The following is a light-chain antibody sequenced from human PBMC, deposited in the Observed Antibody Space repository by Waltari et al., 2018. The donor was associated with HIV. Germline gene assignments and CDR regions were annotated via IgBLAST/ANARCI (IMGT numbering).Light chain of an antibody. J-gene: IGKJ4*01. CDR1: QSVSSY. CDR2: DST. V-gene: IGKV3-11*01. Sequence: EIVLTQSPATLSLSPGERATLSCRASQSVSSYLAWYQQKPGQAPRLLIYDSTHRATGVPARFSGSVSTTNYTLTISSLEPEDFGVYYCQQRHKWPPLTFGGGTKVEIK. CDR3: QQRHKWPPLT.